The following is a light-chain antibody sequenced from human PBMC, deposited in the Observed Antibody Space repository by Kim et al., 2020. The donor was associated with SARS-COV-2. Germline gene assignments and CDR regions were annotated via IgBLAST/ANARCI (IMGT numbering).Light chain of an antibody. Sequence: ERAAISIRASQNFGSFLARYQQKHAQAPRLLRYEATLTAPGVPPRFNGSGSGTEFTLPNSSLGPEHFEVYYCMQRTNCLTFGG. CDR2: EAT. J-gene: IGKJ4*01. CDR3: MQRTNCLT. V-gene: IGKV3-11*01. CDR1: QNFGSF.